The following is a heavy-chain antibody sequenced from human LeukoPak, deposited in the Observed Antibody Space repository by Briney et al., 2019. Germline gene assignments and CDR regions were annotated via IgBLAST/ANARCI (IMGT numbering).Heavy chain of an antibody. CDR2: INHSGST. D-gene: IGHD1-26*01. J-gene: IGHJ4*02. V-gene: IGHV4-34*01. Sequence: SETLSLTCAVYGGSFSGYYWSWLRQPPGKGLEWIGEINHSGSTNYNPSLKSRVTISVDTSKNQFSLKLSSVTAADTAVYYCARGHRGSYLDYWGQGTLVTVSS. CDR1: GGSFSGYY. CDR3: ARGHRGSYLDY.